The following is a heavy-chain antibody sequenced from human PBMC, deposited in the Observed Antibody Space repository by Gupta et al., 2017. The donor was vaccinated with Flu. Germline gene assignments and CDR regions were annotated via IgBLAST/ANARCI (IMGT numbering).Heavy chain of an antibody. Sequence: VHLVESGGGLVEPGGSLRLSCVTSGLTFSSAWMTWIRQGPGKGLEWVGRIKSRVDGGTIDYAAPVKGRFTTSRDDSKKTLFLEMTSLKSEDTAVYYCATANRAHWGQGALATVSS. V-gene: IGHV3-15*01. CDR2: IKSRVDGGTI. J-gene: IGHJ4*02. CDR1: GLTFSSAW. CDR3: ATANRAH.